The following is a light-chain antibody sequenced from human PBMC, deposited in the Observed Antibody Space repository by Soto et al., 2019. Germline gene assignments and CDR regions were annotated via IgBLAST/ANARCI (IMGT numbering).Light chain of an antibody. V-gene: IGKV2-30*01. CDR3: MQGTHWPWT. CDR1: QNLVYSDGNVY. J-gene: IGKJ1*01. CDR2: DVS. Sequence: DVVMTQSPLSLPVTLGQPASLSCRSSQNLVYSDGNVYLNWFHQRPGQSPRRLIYDVSQRDSGAPERFSGSGSDTDFTLTISRVEAEDVGIDYCMQGTHWPWTFGQGTKVEIK.